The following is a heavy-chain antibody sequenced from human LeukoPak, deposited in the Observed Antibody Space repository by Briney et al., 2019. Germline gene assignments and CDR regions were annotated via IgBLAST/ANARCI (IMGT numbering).Heavy chain of an antibody. J-gene: IGHJ6*03. Sequence: SETLSLTCTVSGGSISSYYWSWIRQPAGKGLEWIGRIYTSGSTNYNPSLKSRVTMSVDTSKNQLSLKLSAVTAADTAVYYCARVIRSTTEYYYYMDVWGKGTTVTVSS. CDR3: ARVIRSTTEYYYYMDV. D-gene: IGHD4-17*01. CDR1: GGSISSYY. V-gene: IGHV4-4*07. CDR2: IYTSGST.